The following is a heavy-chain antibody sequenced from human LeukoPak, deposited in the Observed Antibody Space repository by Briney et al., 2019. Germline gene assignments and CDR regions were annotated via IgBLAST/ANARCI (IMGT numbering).Heavy chain of an antibody. CDR1: GFTFSNYW. D-gene: IGHD4-17*01. V-gene: IGHV3-74*01. J-gene: IGHJ4*02. CDR3: ALPLRDGDFYFDY. Sequence: GESLKISFSASGFTFSNYWMHWVRQAPGKGLVWVSRINRDGRSTNYADSVKGRFTISRDNAKNTVFLQMNSLRAEDTAVYYCALPLRDGDFYFDYWGQGALVTVSS. CDR2: INRDGRST.